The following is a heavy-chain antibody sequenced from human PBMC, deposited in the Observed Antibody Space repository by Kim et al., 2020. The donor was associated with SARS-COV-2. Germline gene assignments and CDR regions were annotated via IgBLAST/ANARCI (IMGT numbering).Heavy chain of an antibody. Sequence: GGSLRLSCAASGFTVSSNYMSWVRQAPGKGLEWVSVIYSGGSTYYADSVKGRFTISRDNSKNTLYLQMNSLRAEDTAVYYCARVLGFGYSGSKEDYWGQGTLVTVSS. CDR1: GFTVSSNY. V-gene: IGHV3-53*01. CDR2: IYSGGST. CDR3: ARVLGFGYSGSKEDY. D-gene: IGHD5-12*01. J-gene: IGHJ4*02.